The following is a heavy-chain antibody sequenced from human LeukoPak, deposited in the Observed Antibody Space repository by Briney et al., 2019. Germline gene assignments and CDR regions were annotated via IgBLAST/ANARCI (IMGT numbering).Heavy chain of an antibody. V-gene: IGHV3-21*01. CDR3: ARDMDGYNSRFDY. Sequence: SGGSLRLSCAASGFTLSSYSMNWVRQAPGKGLEWVSSISSSSSYIYYADSVKGRFTIFRDNAKNSLYLQMNSLRAEDTAVYYCARDMDGYNSRFDYWGQGTLVAVSS. CDR1: GFTLSSYS. D-gene: IGHD5-24*01. J-gene: IGHJ4*02. CDR2: ISSSSSYI.